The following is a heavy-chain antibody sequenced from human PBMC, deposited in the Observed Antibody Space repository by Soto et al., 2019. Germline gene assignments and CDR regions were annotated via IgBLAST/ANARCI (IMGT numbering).Heavy chain of an antibody. CDR3: AKVVGYYYDGSGYYGDS. CDR1: GFTFSSYG. CDR2: IWYDGSNK. Sequence: PGGSLRLSCAASGFTFSSYGMHWVRQAPGKGLEWVAVIWYDGSNKYYADSVKGRFTISRDNSKNTVYLQMNSLRAEDTALYYCAKVVGYYYDGSGYYGDSWGQGTLVTVSS. V-gene: IGHV3-30*02. D-gene: IGHD3-22*01. J-gene: IGHJ4*02.